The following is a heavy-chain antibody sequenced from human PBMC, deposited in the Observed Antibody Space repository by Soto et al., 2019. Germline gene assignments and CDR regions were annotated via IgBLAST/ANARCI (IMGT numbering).Heavy chain of an antibody. V-gene: IGHV1-69*12. CDR1: GGTFSSYA. CDR2: IIPIFGTA. CDR3: ATNYRDLLVWYYGMDV. D-gene: IGHD1-7*01. J-gene: IGHJ6*02. Sequence: QVQLVQSGAEVKKPGSSVKVSCKASGGTFSSYAISWVRQAPGQGLEWMGGIIPIFGTANYAQKFQGRVTITADESTSTAYMELSSLRSEDTAVYYCATNYRDLLVWYYGMDVWGQGTTVTVSS.